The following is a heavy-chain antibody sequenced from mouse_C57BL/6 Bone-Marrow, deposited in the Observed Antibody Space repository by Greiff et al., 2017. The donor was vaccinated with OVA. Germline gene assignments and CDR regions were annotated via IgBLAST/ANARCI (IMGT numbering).Heavy chain of an antibody. J-gene: IGHJ2*01. CDR1: GYTFTSYW. CDR3: ARRSGYFDY. V-gene: IGHV1-59*01. CDR2: IDPSDSYT. Sequence: QVQLQQPGAELVRPGTSVKLSCKASGYTFTSYWMHWVKQRPGQGLEWIGVIDPSDSYTNYNQKFKGKATLTVDTSSSTAYMQLSSLTSEDSAVYYCARRSGYFDYWGKGTTLTVSS. D-gene: IGHD1-3*01.